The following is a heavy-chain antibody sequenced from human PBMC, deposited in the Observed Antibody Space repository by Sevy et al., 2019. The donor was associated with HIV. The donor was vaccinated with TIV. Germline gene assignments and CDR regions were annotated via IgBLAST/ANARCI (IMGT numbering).Heavy chain of an antibody. D-gene: IGHD6-13*01. CDR2: ISGSGGNT. J-gene: IGHJ6*02. V-gene: IGHV3-23*01. CDR1: GFTFSTYA. CDR3: AKGDSTFYGLDV. Sequence: GGSLRLSCAASGFTFSTYAMSWVRQAPGKGLEWVSAISGSGGNTYYADSLKGRFTIFRDNSKNTLYLQMNSLRAEDTAVYYCAKGDSTFYGLDVWGQGTTVTVSS.